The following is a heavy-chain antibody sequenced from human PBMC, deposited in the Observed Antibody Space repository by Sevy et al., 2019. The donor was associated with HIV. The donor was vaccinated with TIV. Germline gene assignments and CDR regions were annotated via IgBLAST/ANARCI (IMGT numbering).Heavy chain of an antibody. CDR1: GYTFTANY. Sequence: ASVKVSCKTSGYTFTANYIQWVRQAPGQGLEWVGWINPNSVFTNFAENFQGRVTMTRDMSISTAYMELRGLRSDDTVVYYCARGGSWYNSSWDDAFDIWGQGTMVTVSS. J-gene: IGHJ3*02. D-gene: IGHD6-13*01. CDR3: ARGGSWYNSSWDDAFDI. V-gene: IGHV1-2*02. CDR2: INPNSVFT.